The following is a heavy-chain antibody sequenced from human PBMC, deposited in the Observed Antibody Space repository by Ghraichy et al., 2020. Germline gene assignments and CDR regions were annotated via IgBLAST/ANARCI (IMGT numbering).Heavy chain of an antibody. CDR2: IKQDGSEG. D-gene: IGHD1-1*01. Sequence: GALRLSCAASGFTFSGFWMTWVRQAPGKGLEWVANIKQDGSEGHYVDSVEGRFTISRDNAKDSLYLQMNSLRGEDTAVYYCERAGSQGSGISDYWGQGTLVTVSS. V-gene: IGHV3-7*03. J-gene: IGHJ4*02. CDR1: GFTFSGFW. CDR3: ERAGSQGSGISDY.